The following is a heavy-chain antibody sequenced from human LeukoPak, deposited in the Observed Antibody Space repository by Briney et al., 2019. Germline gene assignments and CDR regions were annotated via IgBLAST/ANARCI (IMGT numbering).Heavy chain of an antibody. CDR2: INPDGSYT. Sequence: GGSLRLSCAASGFTLGSYWVHWVRQPPGQGLVWVSRINPDGSYTSYADSVKGRFTISRDNAENTVYLHMNSLRAEDTAVYYCARDLYGDRDYWGQGTLVTVSS. D-gene: IGHD4-17*01. CDR1: GFTLGSYW. V-gene: IGHV3-74*01. J-gene: IGHJ4*02. CDR3: ARDLYGDRDY.